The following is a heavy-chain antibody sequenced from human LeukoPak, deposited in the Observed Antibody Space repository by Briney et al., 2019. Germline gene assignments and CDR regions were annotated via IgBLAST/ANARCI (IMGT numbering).Heavy chain of an antibody. CDR2: IYGSGST. CDR3: ARDPLYCSGGSCYTFRTFDI. CDR1: GGSISTYY. J-gene: IGHJ3*02. D-gene: IGHD2-15*01. Sequence: SETLSLTCTVSGGSISTYYRSWIRQPAGKGLEWIGRIYGSGSTNYNPSLKSRVSMSLDTSKNQFSLKLTSVTAADAAVYYCARDPLYCSGGSCYTFRTFDIWGQGTMVTVSS. V-gene: IGHV4-4*07.